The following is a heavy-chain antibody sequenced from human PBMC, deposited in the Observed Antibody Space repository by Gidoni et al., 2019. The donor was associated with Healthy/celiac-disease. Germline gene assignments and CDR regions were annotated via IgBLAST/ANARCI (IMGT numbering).Heavy chain of an antibody. J-gene: IGHJ4*02. CDR1: GDSVSSTSAA. CDR3: ARGGGWGYYDSSGFDY. V-gene: IGHV6-1*01. Sequence: QVQLQQSGPGLVKPSQTLSLTCAIPGDSVSSTSAAWNWIRQSPSRGLEWLGRTYYRSKWYNDYAVSVKSRITINPDTSKNQFSLQLNSVTPEDTAVYYCARGGGWGYYDSSGFDYWGQGTLVTVSS. D-gene: IGHD3-22*01. CDR2: TYYRSKWYN.